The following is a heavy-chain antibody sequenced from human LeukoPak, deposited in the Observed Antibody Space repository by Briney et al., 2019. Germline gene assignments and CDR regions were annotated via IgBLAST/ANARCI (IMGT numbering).Heavy chain of an antibody. CDR2: ISSSSSYI. D-gene: IGHD6-6*01. CDR3: ARLDFQNIAARIFDY. V-gene: IGHV3-21*01. J-gene: IGHJ4*02. CDR1: GFTFSSYS. Sequence: GGSLRLSCAASGFTFSSYSMNWVRQAPGKGLEWVSSISSSSSYIYYADLVKGRFTISRDNAKNSLYLQMNSLRAEDTAVYYCARLDFQNIAARIFDYWGQGTLVTVSS.